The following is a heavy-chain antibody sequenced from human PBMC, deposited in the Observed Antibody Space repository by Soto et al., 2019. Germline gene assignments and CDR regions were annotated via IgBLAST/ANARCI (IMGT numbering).Heavy chain of an antibody. CDR3: ARGVVVPAAIRRPNWFDP. CDR1: GGSISSYY. V-gene: IGHV4-59*01. J-gene: IGHJ5*02. Sequence: SETLSLTCTVSGGSISSYYWSWIRQPPGKGPEWIGYIYYSGSTNYNPSLKSRVTISVDTSKNQFSLKLSSVTAADTAVYYCARGVVVPAAIRRPNWFDPWGQGTLVTVSS. CDR2: IYYSGST. D-gene: IGHD2-2*01.